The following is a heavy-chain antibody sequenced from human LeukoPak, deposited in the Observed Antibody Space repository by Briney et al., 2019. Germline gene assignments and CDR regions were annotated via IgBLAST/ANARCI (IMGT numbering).Heavy chain of an antibody. J-gene: IGHJ5*02. CDR3: AKYIVVVPAANIWFDP. V-gene: IGHV1-69*05. CDR1: RGTFSSYA. CDR2: IIPIFGTA. D-gene: IGHD2-2*01. Sequence: SAKVSCEASRGTFSSYAISWVRQAPGQGLEWMGDIIPIFGTANYAQKFQGRVTITTDESTSTAYMELSSLRSEDTAVYYCAKYIVVVPAANIWFDPWGQGTLVTVSS.